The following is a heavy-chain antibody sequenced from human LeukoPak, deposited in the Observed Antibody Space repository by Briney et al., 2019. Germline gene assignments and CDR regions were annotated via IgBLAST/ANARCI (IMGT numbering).Heavy chain of an antibody. CDR1: GYTFTSYD. D-gene: IGHD2-15*01. CDR3: ARGYCSGGSCYYYYGMGV. CDR2: MNPNSGNT. Sequence: ASVKVSCKASGYTFTSYDINWVRQATGQGLEWMGWMNPNSGNTGYAQKFQGRVTMTRNTSISTAYIELSSLRSEDTAVYYCARGYCSGGSCYYYYGMGVWGQGTTVTVSS. J-gene: IGHJ6*02. V-gene: IGHV1-8*01.